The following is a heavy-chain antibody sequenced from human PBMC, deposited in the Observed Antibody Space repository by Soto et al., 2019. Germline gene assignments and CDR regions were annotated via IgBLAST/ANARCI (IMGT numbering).Heavy chain of an antibody. V-gene: IGHV4-30-4*01. CDR1: GDSINSADYY. Sequence: QVQLQESGPGLMKPSQTLSLTCTVSGDSINSADYYWSWIRQPPGKVLEWIGHIYYSGSTYYTPSLKSRVTISIDTSKNQFSLKMTSVTAADTAVYYCARDRGSSWMYKWFDPWGQGTQVTVSS. CDR2: IYYSGST. CDR3: ARDRGSSWMYKWFDP. D-gene: IGHD6-13*01. J-gene: IGHJ5*02.